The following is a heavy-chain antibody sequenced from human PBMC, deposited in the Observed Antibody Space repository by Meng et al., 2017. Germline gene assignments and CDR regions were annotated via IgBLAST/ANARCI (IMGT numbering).Heavy chain of an antibody. CDR2: INPNSGGT. V-gene: IGHV1-2*02. CDR3: ATFRYFDWLLFNY. J-gene: IGHJ4*02. D-gene: IGHD3-9*01. Sequence: QVQLVQSGSELKKPGASVKVSCKASGYTFTSYAMNWVRQAPGQGLEWMGWINPNSGGTNYAQKFQGRVTMTRDTSISTAYMELSRLRSDDTAVYYCATFRYFDWLLFNYWGQGTLVTVSS. CDR1: GYTFTSYA.